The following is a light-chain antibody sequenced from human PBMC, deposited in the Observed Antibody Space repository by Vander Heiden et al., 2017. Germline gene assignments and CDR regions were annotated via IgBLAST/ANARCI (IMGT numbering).Light chain of an antibody. V-gene: IGLV1-51*02. CDR2: ENN. J-gene: IGLJ3*02. CDR1: SANIGNNY. CDR3: GTWDSSLSAGV. Sequence: QSVLTQPPSVSAAPAQKVTISCSGSSANIGNNYVSWYQQLPGTAPKLLIYENNKRPSGIPDRFSGSKSGTSATLGITGLQTGDEADYYCGTWDSSLSAGVFGGGTKLTVL.